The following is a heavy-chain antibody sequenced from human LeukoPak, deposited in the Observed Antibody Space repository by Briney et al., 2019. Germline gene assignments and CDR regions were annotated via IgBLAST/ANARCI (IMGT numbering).Heavy chain of an antibody. CDR3: ARETPDYYDSSGYPVDY. CDR2: IKQDGSEK. Sequence: PGGSLRLSCAASGFTFSSYWMSWVRQAPGEGLEWVANIKQDGSEKYYVDSVKGRFTIFRDNAKNSLYLQMNSLRAEDTAVYYCARETPDYYDSSGYPVDYWGQGTLVTVSS. V-gene: IGHV3-7*01. D-gene: IGHD3-22*01. CDR1: GFTFSSYW. J-gene: IGHJ4*02.